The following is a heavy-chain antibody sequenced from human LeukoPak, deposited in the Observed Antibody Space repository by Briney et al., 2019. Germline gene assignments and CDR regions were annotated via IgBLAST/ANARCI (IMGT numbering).Heavy chain of an antibody. CDR1: GGSNSGVDCY. CDR3: ARGYYDFWSGYSHNWFDP. J-gene: IGHJ5*02. CDR2: VCDSGST. Sequence: PSETLSLTCTVSGGSNSGVDCYWNWIRQPPGRGLEWIRFVCDSGSTYYIPSLRSRVSISAETSKNQFSLKLSSVTAADTAVYYCARGYYDFWSGYSHNWFDPWGQGTLVTVSS. D-gene: IGHD3-3*01. V-gene: IGHV4-30-4*02.